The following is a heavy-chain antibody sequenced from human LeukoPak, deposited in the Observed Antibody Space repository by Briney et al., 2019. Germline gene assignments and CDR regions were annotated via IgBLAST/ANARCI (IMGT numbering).Heavy chain of an antibody. CDR1: GFNVSNNY. V-gene: IGHV3-66*01. CDR2: IYSGGST. Sequence: GGSLRLSCVASGFNVSNNYMSWVRQAPGKGLEWVSVIYSGGSTNYADSVKGRFIISRDNSKSTLFLQMNSLRAEDTAVYYCAKDFGGWFGELNYFDYWGQGTLVTVSS. CDR3: AKDFGGWFGELNYFDY. J-gene: IGHJ4*02. D-gene: IGHD3-10*01.